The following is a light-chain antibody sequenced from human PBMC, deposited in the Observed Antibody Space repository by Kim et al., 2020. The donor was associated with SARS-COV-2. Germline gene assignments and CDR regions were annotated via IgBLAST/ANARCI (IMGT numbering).Light chain of an antibody. CDR1: QSLVRSDGNTY. V-gene: IGKV2-30*02. Sequence: GQPSSISCRSSQSLVRSDGNTYLNCYQQRPGQSPKRLIYQVSKRDSWVPDRFSGSGSGTDFTLKISRVEAEDVGIYFCMQGALWYTFGQGTKLEIK. CDR3: MQGALWYT. J-gene: IGKJ2*01. CDR2: QVS.